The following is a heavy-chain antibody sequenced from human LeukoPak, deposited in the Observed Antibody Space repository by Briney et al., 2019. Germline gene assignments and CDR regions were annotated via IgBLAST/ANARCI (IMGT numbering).Heavy chain of an antibody. CDR2: VSGRDTST. Sequence: PGGCLRLSRAPSLLTFSNYAISSVPRAAGTELKWFSAVSGRDTSTYYTDSVKGRFTISRDNSKNTLYLQMNSLSAEDTAIYYCAKWGDYDVLTGYYDSDYWGQGTLVTVSS. V-gene: IGHV3-23*01. J-gene: IGHJ4*02. CDR3: AKWGDYDVLTGYYDSDY. CDR1: LLTFSNYA. D-gene: IGHD3-9*01.